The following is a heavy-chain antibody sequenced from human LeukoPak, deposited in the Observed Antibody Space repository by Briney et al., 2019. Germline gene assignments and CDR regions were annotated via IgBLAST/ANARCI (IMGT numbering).Heavy chain of an antibody. J-gene: IGHJ6*02. D-gene: IGHD6-13*01. CDR1: GYSISSGYY. CDR3: VRDSRYGSGWFEDGLDF. Sequence: SETLSLTCTVSGYSISSGYYWGWIRQPPGKGLEWIGSIYHSGSTYYNPSLKSRVTISVDTSKNQFSLKLSSVTAADTAVYYCVRDSRYGSGWFEDGLDFWGQGTTVTVSS. V-gene: IGHV4-38-2*02. CDR2: IYHSGST.